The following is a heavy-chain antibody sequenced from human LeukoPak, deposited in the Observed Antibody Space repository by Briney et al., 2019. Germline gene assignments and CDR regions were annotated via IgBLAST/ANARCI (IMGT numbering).Heavy chain of an antibody. V-gene: IGHV6-1*01. Sequence: SQTLSLTCAISGDSVSSNSAAWNWIRQSPSRGLEWLGRTYYRSKWYNDYAVSVKSRITINPDTSKNQFSLQLNSVTPEDTAVYYCARDGWESDRYYDILTGYYKAYNWFDPWGQGTLVTVSS. D-gene: IGHD3-9*01. CDR2: TYYRSKWYN. CDR1: GDSVSSNSAA. CDR3: ARDGWESDRYYDILTGYYKAYNWFDP. J-gene: IGHJ5*02.